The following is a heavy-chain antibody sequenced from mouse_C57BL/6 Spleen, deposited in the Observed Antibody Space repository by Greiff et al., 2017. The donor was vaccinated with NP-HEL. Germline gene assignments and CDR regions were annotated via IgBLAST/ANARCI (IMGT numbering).Heavy chain of an antibody. Sequence: EVKLMESGPELVKPGASVKISCKASGYSFTGYFMNWVKQSHGKSLEWIGRINPYNGDTFYNQKFKGKATLTVDKSSSTAHMELLSLTSEDFAVYYCARESYYGNYDYAMDYWGQGTSVTVSS. V-gene: IGHV1-37*01. CDR2: INPYNGDT. D-gene: IGHD2-10*01. CDR1: GYSFTGYF. J-gene: IGHJ4*01. CDR3: ARESYYGNYDYAMDY.